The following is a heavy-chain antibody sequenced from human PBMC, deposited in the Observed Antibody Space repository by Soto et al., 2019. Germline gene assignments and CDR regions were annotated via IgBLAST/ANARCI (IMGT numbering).Heavy chain of an antibody. CDR1: GFTINTYT. J-gene: IGHJ4*02. CDR3: ARDRQPDGIWTFGY. Sequence: GGSLRLSCSASGFTINTYTMGWVRLAPGKGLEWVSTIFSGMGNTKYADSVTGRFSISRDNSKNIMYLQMNSLGVEDTAVYYCARDRQPDGIWTFGYWGRGILVTVSS. CDR2: IFSGMGNT. V-gene: IGHV3-23*01. D-gene: IGHD2-15*01.